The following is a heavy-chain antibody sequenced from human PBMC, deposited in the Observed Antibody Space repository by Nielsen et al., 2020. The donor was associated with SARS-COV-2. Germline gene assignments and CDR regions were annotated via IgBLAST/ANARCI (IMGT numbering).Heavy chain of an antibody. Sequence: GESLKISCAASGFTVSSNYMSWVRQAPGKGLEWVSVIYSGGSTYYADSVKGRFTISRDNSKNTLYLQMNSLRAEDTAVYYCAREASFDYWGQGTLVTVSS. J-gene: IGHJ4*02. CDR1: GFTVSSNY. V-gene: IGHV3-66*01. CDR3: AREASFDY. CDR2: IYSGGST.